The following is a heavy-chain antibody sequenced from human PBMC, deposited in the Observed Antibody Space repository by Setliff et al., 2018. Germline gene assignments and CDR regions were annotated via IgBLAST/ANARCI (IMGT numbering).Heavy chain of an antibody. J-gene: IGHJ4*02. Sequence: SETLSLTCAVSGYSISSGYYWGWIRQPPGKGLELIGYIHHSESTYYNPSLKSRVTISADTSKNQFSLTLTSVTATDTAVYYCARHFSSSWYFDYWGQGTQVTVSS. D-gene: IGHD6-13*01. CDR2: IHHSEST. V-gene: IGHV4-38-2*01. CDR1: GYSISSGYY. CDR3: ARHFSSSWYFDY.